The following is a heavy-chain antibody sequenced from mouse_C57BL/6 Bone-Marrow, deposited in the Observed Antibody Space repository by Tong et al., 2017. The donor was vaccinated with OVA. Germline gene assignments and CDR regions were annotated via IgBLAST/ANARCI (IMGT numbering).Heavy chain of an antibody. V-gene: IGHV10-1*02. Sequence: EVQLQESGGGLVQPKGSLKLSCAASGFTFNTYAMNWVRQAPGKGLEWVARIRSKSNNYATYYADSVKDRFTISRDDSQSMLYLQMNYLKTEDTAMYYCVITTVVVYAMDYWGQGTSVAVSS. CDR3: VITTVVVYAMDY. D-gene: IGHD1-1*01. J-gene: IGHJ4*01. CDR1: GFTFNTYA. CDR2: IRSKSNNYAT.